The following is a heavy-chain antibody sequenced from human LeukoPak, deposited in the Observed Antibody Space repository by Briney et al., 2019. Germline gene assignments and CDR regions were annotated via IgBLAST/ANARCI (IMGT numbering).Heavy chain of an antibody. D-gene: IGHD3-10*01. J-gene: IGHJ4*02. CDR2: IKQDGSEK. V-gene: IGHV3-7*03. CDR3: AREVEVLVTMVRGAVDY. Sequence: PGGSLRLSCAASGFTFSSYWMSWVRQAPGKGLEWVANIKQDGSEKYYVDSVKGRFTISRDNAKNSLYLQMNSLRAEDTALYYCAREVEVLVTMVRGAVDYWGQGTLVTVSS. CDR1: GFTFSSYW.